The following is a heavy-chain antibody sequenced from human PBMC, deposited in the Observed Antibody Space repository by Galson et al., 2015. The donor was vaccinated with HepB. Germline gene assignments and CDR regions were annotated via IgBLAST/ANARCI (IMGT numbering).Heavy chain of an antibody. CDR1: GFTFSSYS. Sequence: SLRLSCAASGFTFSSYSMNWVRQAPGKGLEWVSSISSSSSYIYYADSVKGRFTISRDNAKNSLYLQMNSLRAEDTAVYYCARDLSYGYRYYYYYMDVWGKGTTVTVSS. CDR2: ISSSSSYI. D-gene: IGHD5-18*01. CDR3: ARDLSYGYRYYYYYMDV. V-gene: IGHV3-21*01. J-gene: IGHJ6*03.